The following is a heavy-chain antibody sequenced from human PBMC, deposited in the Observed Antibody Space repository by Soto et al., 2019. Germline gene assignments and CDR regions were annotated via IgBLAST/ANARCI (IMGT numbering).Heavy chain of an antibody. CDR2: INPSGGST. V-gene: IGHV1-46*01. J-gene: IGHJ4*02. CDR3: ARGGSYYYDSSGYYVTPDY. D-gene: IGHD3-22*01. Sequence: QVQLVQSGAEVKKPGASVKVSCKASGYTFTSYYMHWVRQAPGQGIEWMGIINPSGGSTRYAQKFQGRVTMTRDTSTSTVYMELSSLRSEDTAVYYCARGGSYYYDSSGYYVTPDYWGQGTLVTVSS. CDR1: GYTFTSYY.